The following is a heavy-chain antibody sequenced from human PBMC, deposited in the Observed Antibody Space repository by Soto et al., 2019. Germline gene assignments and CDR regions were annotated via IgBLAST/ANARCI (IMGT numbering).Heavy chain of an antibody. CDR1: GFTFSSYG. V-gene: IGHV3-30*18. D-gene: IGHD4-4*01. CDR3: AKPSNYYYYYGMDV. Sequence: QVQLVESGGGVVQPGRSLRLSCAASGFTFSSYGMHWVRQAPGKGLEWVAVISYDGSNKYYADSVKGRFTISRDNSKNTLYLQMNILRAEDTAVYYCAKPSNYYYYYGMDVWGQGTTVTVSS. J-gene: IGHJ6*02. CDR2: ISYDGSNK.